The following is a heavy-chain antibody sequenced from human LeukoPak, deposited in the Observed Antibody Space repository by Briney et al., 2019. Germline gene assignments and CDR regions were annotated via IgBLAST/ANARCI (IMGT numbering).Heavy chain of an antibody. V-gene: IGHV1-8*02. J-gene: IGHJ6*03. CDR1: GYAFTDYY. Sequence: ASVKVSCKASGYAFTDYYVHWVRQAPGQGLEWMGWMNPNSGNTGYAQKFQGRVTMTRNTSISTAYMELSSLRSEDTAVYYCARGTRSASSGYYYYMDVWGKGTTVTVSS. D-gene: IGHD3-10*01. CDR3: ARGTRSASSGYYYYMDV. CDR2: MNPNSGNT.